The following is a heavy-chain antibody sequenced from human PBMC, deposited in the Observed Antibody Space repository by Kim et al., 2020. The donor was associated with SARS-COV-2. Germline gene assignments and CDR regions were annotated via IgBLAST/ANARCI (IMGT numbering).Heavy chain of an antibody. D-gene: IGHD1-1*01. J-gene: IGHJ4*02. V-gene: IGHV3-74*03. Sequence: GGSLRLSCVVSGFTVGTYWIDWVRQAPGKGLEWVSRIKSDGTTSTYADSVKGRFTISRDSAKNTIYLDLNSLRPEETAVYYCAKLPPGDWGQGTLIPVSS. CDR2: IKSDGTTS. CDR1: GFTVGTYW. CDR3: AKLPPGD.